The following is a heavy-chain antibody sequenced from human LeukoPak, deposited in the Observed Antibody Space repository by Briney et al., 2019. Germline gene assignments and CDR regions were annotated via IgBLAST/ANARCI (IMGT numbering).Heavy chain of an antibody. CDR1: GFTFSSYD. Sequence: GGSLRLSCAASGFTFSSYDMHWVRQATGKGLEWVSAIGTAGDTYYPGSVKGRFTISIDNSKNTLYLQMKSRRAEDTAVYYCATDKSYGASTDYWGKGTLVTVSS. J-gene: IGHJ4*02. CDR2: IGTAGDT. D-gene: IGHD4-17*01. V-gene: IGHV3-13*01. CDR3: ATDKSYGASTDY.